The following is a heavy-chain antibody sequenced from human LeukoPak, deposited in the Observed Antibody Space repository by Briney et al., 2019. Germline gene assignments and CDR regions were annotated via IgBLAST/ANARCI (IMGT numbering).Heavy chain of an antibody. J-gene: IGHJ4*02. CDR2: ISPYNGNT. CDR1: GYTFTSYV. D-gene: IGHD3-3*01. CDR3: ARDWSGQYYFDY. V-gene: IGHV1-18*01. Sequence: ASVKVSCKASGYTFTSYVISWVRQAPGQGLEWMGWISPYNGNTDYAQKLQGRVTMTTDTSTSTAYMQLRSLRSDDAAVYYCARDWSGQYYFDYWGQGTLVTVSS.